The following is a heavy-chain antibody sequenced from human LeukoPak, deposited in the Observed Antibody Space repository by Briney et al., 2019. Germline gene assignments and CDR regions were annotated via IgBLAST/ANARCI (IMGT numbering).Heavy chain of an antibody. V-gene: IGHV3-74*01. Sequence: GGSLRLSCAASGFTFSRYWMHWVRQAPGKGLVWVSRINSDGSGTSYADSVKGRFTISRDNAKNTLYLQMNSLRAEDTAVYYCAREPPYYDSSGLYYYYGMDVWGQGTTVTVSS. CDR2: INSDGSGT. J-gene: IGHJ6*02. D-gene: IGHD3-22*01. CDR1: GFTFSRYW. CDR3: AREPPYYDSSGLYYYYGMDV.